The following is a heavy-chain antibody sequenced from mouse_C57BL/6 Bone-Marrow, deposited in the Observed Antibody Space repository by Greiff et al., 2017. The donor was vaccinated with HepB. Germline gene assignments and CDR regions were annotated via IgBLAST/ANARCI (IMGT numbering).Heavy chain of an antibody. CDR3: TLLPWFAY. CDR1: GFSLTSYG. D-gene: IGHD1-1*01. V-gene: IGHV2-3*01. CDR2: IWDDGST. Sequence: VQLVESGPGLVAPSQSLSITCTVSGFSLTSYGVSWVRQTPGKGLEWLGVIWDDGSTNYHSALISRLSISKDNSKSQVVFKLNRLQTDDTATYYCTLLPWFAYWGQGTMVTVSA. J-gene: IGHJ3*01.